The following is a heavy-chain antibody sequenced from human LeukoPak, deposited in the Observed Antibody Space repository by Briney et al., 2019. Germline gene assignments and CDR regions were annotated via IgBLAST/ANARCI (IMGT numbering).Heavy chain of an antibody. V-gene: IGHV3-11*01. CDR3: ARERADALDI. J-gene: IGHJ3*02. CDR1: GFTFSDFH. Sequence: GGSLRLSCAASGFTFSDFHMCWIRQAPGKGLEWVSFSSTSGSTIFYADSVKGRFTISRDNAKNSLYLQMNSLRAEDTAVYYCARERADALDIWGSGTMVTVSS. CDR2: SSTSGSTI.